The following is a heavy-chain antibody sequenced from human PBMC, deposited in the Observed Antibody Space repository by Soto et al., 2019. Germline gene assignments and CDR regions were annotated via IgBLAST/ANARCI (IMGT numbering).Heavy chain of an antibody. CDR2: IRSKAYGETT. J-gene: IGHJ4*02. V-gene: IGHV3-49*03. CDR3: TRAQYYQDTSGYFSHFVY. Sequence: GGSLRLSCTASGFTFGDSAMSWFRQAPGQGLEWLSFIRSKAYGETTDYAASVKGRFTISRDDSKSIAYLQMNSLKIEDTAVYYCTRAQYYQDTSGYFSHFVYCGQGILFTVSS. D-gene: IGHD3-22*01. CDR1: GFTFGDSA.